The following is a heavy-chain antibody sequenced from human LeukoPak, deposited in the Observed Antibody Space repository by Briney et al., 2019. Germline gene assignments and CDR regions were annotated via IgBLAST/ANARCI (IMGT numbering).Heavy chain of an antibody. CDR1: GFTFSDYY. Sequence: PGGSLRLSCAASGFTFSDYYMSWIRQAPGKGLEWVSYISSSGSTIYYADSVKGRFTISRDNAKNSLYLQMNSLGAEDTAVYYCARVSYDFWSGYYGNPGDYWGQGTLVTVSS. D-gene: IGHD3-3*01. CDR3: ARVSYDFWSGYYGNPGDY. J-gene: IGHJ4*02. CDR2: ISSSGSTI. V-gene: IGHV3-11*04.